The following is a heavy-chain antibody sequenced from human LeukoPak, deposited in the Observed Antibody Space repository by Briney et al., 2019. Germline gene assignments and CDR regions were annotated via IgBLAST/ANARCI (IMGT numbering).Heavy chain of an antibody. CDR1: GYSFTGYY. Sequence: ASVKVSCKASGYSFTGYYLHWVRQAPGQGLEWMGWINPNSGDTNYAQKFQGSVTMTRDTSISTAYMNLRRLTSDDTAVYCSGGSCYSGRNWFDPWGQGTLVTVSS. CDR3: GGSCYSGRNWFDP. V-gene: IGHV1-2*02. D-gene: IGHD2-15*01. CDR2: INPNSGDT. J-gene: IGHJ5*02.